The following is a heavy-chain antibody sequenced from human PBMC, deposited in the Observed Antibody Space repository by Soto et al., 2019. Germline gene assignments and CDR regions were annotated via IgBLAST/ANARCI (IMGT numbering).Heavy chain of an antibody. Sequence: GGSLRLSCAASGFTFSRYWMSWVRQAPGKGLEWVANIKQDGIEKNYVDSVKGRFTISRDNAKRSLYLQMSSLRAEDTAVYFCARDGLYFDTSGYYAYWGQGILVTVSS. CDR1: GFTFSRYW. J-gene: IGHJ4*02. V-gene: IGHV3-7*03. CDR2: IKQDGIEK. D-gene: IGHD3-22*01. CDR3: ARDGLYFDTSGYYAY.